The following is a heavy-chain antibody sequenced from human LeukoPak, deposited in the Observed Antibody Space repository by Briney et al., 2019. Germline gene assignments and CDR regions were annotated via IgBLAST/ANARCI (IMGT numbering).Heavy chain of an antibody. D-gene: IGHD2/OR15-2a*01. CDR1: GYTLTEFS. CDR2: FDPEDGER. J-gene: IGHJ5*02. Sequence: ASLKVSCNVSGYTLTEFSMHWVRQAPGKGLEWMGGFDPEDGERLYAQKFQGRVTMTEDRSTGTAYMELSSLRSEDTAVYYCTTLSWFDPWGQGTLVTVSS. CDR3: TTLSWFDP. V-gene: IGHV1-24*01.